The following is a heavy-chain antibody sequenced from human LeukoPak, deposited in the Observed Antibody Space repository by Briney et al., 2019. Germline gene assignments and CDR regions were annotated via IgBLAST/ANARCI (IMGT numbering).Heavy chain of an antibody. J-gene: IGHJ6*02. CDR2: ISSSSSYI. CDR1: GFTFSSYS. CDR3: ARDRSSGYGGYYYGMDV. D-gene: IGHD5-12*01. V-gene: IGHV3-21*01. Sequence: GGSLRLSCAASGFTFSSYSMNWVRQAPGKGLEWVSSISSSSSYIYYADSVKGRFTISRDNAKNSLYLQMNSLRAEDTAVYYCARDRSSGYGGYYYGMDVWGQGTTVTVSS.